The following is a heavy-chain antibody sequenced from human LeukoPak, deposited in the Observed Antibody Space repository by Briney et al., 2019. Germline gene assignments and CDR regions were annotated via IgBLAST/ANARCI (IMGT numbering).Heavy chain of an antibody. CDR3: ARRRYYDSTGYSE. D-gene: IGHD3-22*01. CDR2: IYHSGRT. Sequence: PSETLSLTCAVSGDYISSSSYYWGWIRQSPGRGLEWIGDIYHSGRTYYNPSLKSRVAISIDTSKNQFSLRLRSMTAADTAVFYCARRRYYDSTGYSEWGRGTLVTVSS. V-gene: IGHV4-39*01. J-gene: IGHJ1*01. CDR1: GDYISSSSYY.